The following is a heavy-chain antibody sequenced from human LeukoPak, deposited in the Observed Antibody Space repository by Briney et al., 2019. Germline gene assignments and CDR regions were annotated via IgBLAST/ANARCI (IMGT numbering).Heavy chain of an antibody. Sequence: ASVKVSCKASGYTFTSYGISWVRQAPGQGLEWVGWITTYNGNTNYAQKLQGRVTMITDTSTSTAYMDLRSLRSDDTAVYYCARGYDYGDYVGDFDYWGQGTLVTVSS. CDR3: ARGYDYGDYVGDFDY. D-gene: IGHD4-17*01. J-gene: IGHJ4*02. V-gene: IGHV1-18*01. CDR2: ITTYNGNT. CDR1: GYTFTSYG.